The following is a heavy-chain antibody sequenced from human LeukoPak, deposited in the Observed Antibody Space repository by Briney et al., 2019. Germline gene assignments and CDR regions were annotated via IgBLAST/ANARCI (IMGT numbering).Heavy chain of an antibody. J-gene: IGHJ6*02. CDR2: INFSGST. Sequence: SETLSLTCTVSGGSISSYYWSWIWQPPGKGLGWIGYINFSGSTNYNASLKSRVTMSVDKSKKQFSLTLSSVTAADKAVYYCARHRCTSTSCYFDYSYGMDVWRQGTTVTVSS. D-gene: IGHD2-2*01. V-gene: IGHV4-59*08. CDR3: ARHRCTSTSCYFDYSYGMDV. CDR1: GGSISSYY.